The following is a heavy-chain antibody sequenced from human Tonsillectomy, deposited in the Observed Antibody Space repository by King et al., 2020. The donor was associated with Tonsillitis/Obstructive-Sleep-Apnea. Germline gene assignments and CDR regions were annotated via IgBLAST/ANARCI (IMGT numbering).Heavy chain of an antibody. J-gene: IGHJ5*02. Sequence: QLVQSGAEVKKPGASLRISWQGSGYSFTTYWIIWVRQMPGKGLEWMGNIDPSDSYTNYSPSFQGHVTISPDKSISTAYLQWSSLKASDTAMYYCATTSDYSNYSFDPWGQGTLVTVSS. V-gene: IGHV5-10-1*03. CDR3: ATTSDYSNYSFDP. CDR2: IDPSDSYT. CDR1: GYSFTTYW. D-gene: IGHD4-11*01.